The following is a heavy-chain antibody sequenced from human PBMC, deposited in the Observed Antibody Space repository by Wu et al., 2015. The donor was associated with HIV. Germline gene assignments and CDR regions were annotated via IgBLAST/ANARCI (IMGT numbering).Heavy chain of an antibody. CDR1: GYSFTASY. Sequence: QVQLVQSGAEVKKPGASMRVSCQASGYSFTASYLHWVRQAPGQGLEWMAIINPSGGTTSYAQKFQGRVTLTRDTSTTTVYMELSSLRSEDTAVYYCARDPAAADLYYFDYWGQGTLVSVSS. CDR3: ARDPAAADLYYFDY. V-gene: IGHV1-46*01. J-gene: IGHJ4*02. CDR2: INPSGGTT. D-gene: IGHD6-13*01.